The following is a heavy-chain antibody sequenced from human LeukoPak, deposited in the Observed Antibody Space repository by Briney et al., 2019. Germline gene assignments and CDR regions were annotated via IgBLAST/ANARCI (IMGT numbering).Heavy chain of an antibody. J-gene: IGHJ5*01. V-gene: IGHV3-33*03. CDR3: AKDSIPVAGRDCFFDS. CDR2: IFYDGSNM. CDR1: GFTFSSYG. Sequence: PGRSLTLSCAASGFTFSSYGMHWVRQAPGKGLEWVALIFYDGSNMLYADSVKGRFTIPRDNSRGTLYLQMNSVRAEDTAVYFCAKDSIPVAGRDCFFDSWGQGALVTVSS. D-gene: IGHD6-19*01.